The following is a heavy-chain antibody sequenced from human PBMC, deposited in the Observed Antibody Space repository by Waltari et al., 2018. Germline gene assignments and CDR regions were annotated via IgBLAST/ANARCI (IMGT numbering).Heavy chain of an antibody. D-gene: IGHD6-13*01. Sequence: QVQLVQSGAEVKKPGASVKVSCKASGYTFTSYGISWVRQAPGQGLEWMGWINTNTGNPTYAQGFTGRFVFSLDTSVSTAYLQISSLKAEDTAVYYCARVIAAAGDYYYYGMDVWGQGTTVTVSS. J-gene: IGHJ6*02. CDR1: GYTFTSYG. CDR2: INTNTGNP. CDR3: ARVIAAAGDYYYYGMDV. V-gene: IGHV7-4-1*02.